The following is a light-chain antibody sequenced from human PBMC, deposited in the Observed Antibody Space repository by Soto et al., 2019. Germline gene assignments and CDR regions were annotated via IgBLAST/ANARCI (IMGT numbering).Light chain of an antibody. CDR3: SSYTTSSTLEGV. V-gene: IGLV2-14*01. Sequence: QSALTQPASVSGSPGQSITISCTGTSSDVGGYNRVSWYQQHPGKAPKLMIYDVTIRPSGVSNRFSGSNSGNTASLTISGLQAEDEAEYYCSSYTTSSTLEGVFGTGTKVTVL. J-gene: IGLJ1*01. CDR1: SSDVGGYNR. CDR2: DVT.